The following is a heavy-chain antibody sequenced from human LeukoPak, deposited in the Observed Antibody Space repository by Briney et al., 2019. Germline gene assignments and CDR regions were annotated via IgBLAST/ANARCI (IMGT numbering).Heavy chain of an antibody. CDR3: ARYDYSNYVYYMDV. CDR1: GGSISSYY. CDR2: IHYSGST. J-gene: IGHJ6*03. D-gene: IGHD4-11*01. V-gene: IGHV4-59*01. Sequence: PSETLSLTCTVSGGSISSYYWSWIRQPPGKGLQWIGCIHYSGSTNYNPSLKNRVTISVDTSKKQFSLKLSSVTAADTAVYYCARYDYSNYVYYMDVWGKGTTVTVSS.